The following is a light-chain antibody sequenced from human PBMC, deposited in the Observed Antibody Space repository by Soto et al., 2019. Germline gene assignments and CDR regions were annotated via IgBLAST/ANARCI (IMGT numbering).Light chain of an antibody. CDR1: QSVSNNY. CDR3: QQYGTSPCT. Sequence: IVLTQSPGTLSLSPGERATLSCRASQSVSNNYLAWYQQKPGQATRLLISGASNRATGIPDRLSGSGSGTDFTLAISRLEPEYFAVYYCQQYGTSPCTFGPANRVDLK. CDR2: GAS. V-gene: IGKV3-20*01. J-gene: IGKJ3*01.